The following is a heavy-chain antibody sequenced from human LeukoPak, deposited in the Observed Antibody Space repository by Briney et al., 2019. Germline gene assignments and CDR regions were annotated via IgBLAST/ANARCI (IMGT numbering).Heavy chain of an antibody. CDR3: ARDTYYDILTGPGGENWFDP. V-gene: IGHV1-18*01. D-gene: IGHD3-9*01. CDR1: GYTFTSYG. J-gene: IGHJ5*02. Sequence: ASVKVSCKASGYTFTSYGISWVRQAPGQGLEWMGWISAYNGNTNYAQKLQGRVTVTTDTSTSTAYMELRSLRSDDTAVYYCARDTYYDILTGPGGENWFDPWGQGTLVTVSS. CDR2: ISAYNGNT.